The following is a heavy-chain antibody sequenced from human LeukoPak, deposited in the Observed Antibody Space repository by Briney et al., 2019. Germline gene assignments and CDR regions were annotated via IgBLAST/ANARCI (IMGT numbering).Heavy chain of an antibody. CDR1: GFTFSSYW. J-gene: IGHJ4*02. CDR2: INSDGSGT. Sequence: GGSLRLSCAASGFTFSSYWMHWVRQDPGKGLVWVSRINSDGSGTKYADSVKGRFTISRDNAKNTLYLQMNNLRAEDTAVYYCVRDGDTAMVPFDYWGQETLVTVSS. CDR3: VRDGDTAMVPFDY. V-gene: IGHV3-74*01. D-gene: IGHD5-18*01.